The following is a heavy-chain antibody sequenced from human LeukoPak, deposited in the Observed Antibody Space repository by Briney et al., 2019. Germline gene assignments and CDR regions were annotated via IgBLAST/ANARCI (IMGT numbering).Heavy chain of an antibody. J-gene: IGHJ4*02. Sequence: GGSLRLSCAASGFTFDDYAMHWVRQAPGKGLEWVSGISWNSGSIGYADSVKGRFTISRDNAKTSLYLQMNSLRAEDTALYYCAKEHKVSAAFDYWGQGTLVTVSS. CDR1: GFTFDDYA. V-gene: IGHV3-9*01. CDR2: ISWNSGSI. CDR3: AKEHKVSAAFDY.